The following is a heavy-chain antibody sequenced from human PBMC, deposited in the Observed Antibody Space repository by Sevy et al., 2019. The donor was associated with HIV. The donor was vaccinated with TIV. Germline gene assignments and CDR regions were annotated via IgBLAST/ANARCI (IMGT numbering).Heavy chain of an antibody. Sequence: GGSLRLSCAASGFTFSSYGMHWVRQAPGKGLEWVAVIWYDGSNKYYADSVKGRFTISRDNSKNTLYLQMNSLRAEDTAVYYCARGSKTWIQLWNGDYWGQGTLVTVSS. CDR1: GFTFSSYG. CDR3: ARGSKTWIQLWNGDY. J-gene: IGHJ4*02. D-gene: IGHD5-18*01. CDR2: IWYDGSNK. V-gene: IGHV3-33*01.